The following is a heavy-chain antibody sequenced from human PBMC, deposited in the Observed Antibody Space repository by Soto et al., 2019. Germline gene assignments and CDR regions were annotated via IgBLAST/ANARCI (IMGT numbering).Heavy chain of an antibody. CDR2: IIPIFGTA. D-gene: IGHD3-9*01. Sequence: QVQLVQSGAEVKKPGSSVKVSCKASGGTFSSYAISWVRQAPGQGLEWMGGIIPIFGTANYVQKFQGRVTITADESTSTAHMELSSLSYDVTAVYYCARMTSLRYFDGWFDPWGQGTLVTVCS. V-gene: IGHV1-69*12. CDR1: GGTFSSYA. CDR3: ARMTSLRYFDGWFDP. J-gene: IGHJ5*02.